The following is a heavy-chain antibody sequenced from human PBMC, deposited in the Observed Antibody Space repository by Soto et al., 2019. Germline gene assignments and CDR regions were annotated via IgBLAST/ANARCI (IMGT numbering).Heavy chain of an antibody. CDR1: GLRFTSYS. V-gene: IGHV3-30-3*01. J-gene: IGHJ4*02. CDR3: ASQFGEYPWDD. D-gene: IGHD3-10*01. CDR2: ISYDGNNA. Sequence: QVQLVESGGGVGQPGRSLRLSCAASGLRFTSYSMHWVRQAPGKGLEWVAVISYDGNNAYYADSVKGRFTVSRDNSKNTLYLQMNSLTIEDTAVYYCASQFGEYPWDDWGQGTLVTVSS.